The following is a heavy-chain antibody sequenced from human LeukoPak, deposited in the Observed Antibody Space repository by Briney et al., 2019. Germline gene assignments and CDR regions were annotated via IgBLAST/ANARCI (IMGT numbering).Heavy chain of an antibody. CDR3: ASWGQGHVTAAYYNP. CDR2: IYSVVST. V-gene: IGHV3-66*01. Sequence: GGSLRLSCAASGFTLSSNYITWVRQPPGKGLEWVSFIYSVVSTYYADSLKDRFTISRDNSKNTLYLQRNSLRAEATAVYYCASWGQGHVTAAYYNPWGQGTLVTVSS. J-gene: IGHJ5*02. D-gene: IGHD2-2*01. CDR1: GFTLSSNY.